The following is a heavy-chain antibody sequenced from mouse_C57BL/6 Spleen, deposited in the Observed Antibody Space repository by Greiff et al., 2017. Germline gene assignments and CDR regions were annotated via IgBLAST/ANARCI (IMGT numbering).Heavy chain of an antibody. Sequence: VQLQQPGAELVMPGASVKLSCKASGYTFTSYWMHWVKQRPGQGLEWIGEIDPSDSYTNYNQKFKGKSTLTVDKSSSTAYMQLSSLTSEDSAVYYCASSGYGAWVADWGQGTLVTVSA. J-gene: IGHJ3*01. CDR1: GYTFTSYW. D-gene: IGHD3-2*02. CDR2: IDPSDSYT. V-gene: IGHV1-69*01. CDR3: ASSGYGAWVAD.